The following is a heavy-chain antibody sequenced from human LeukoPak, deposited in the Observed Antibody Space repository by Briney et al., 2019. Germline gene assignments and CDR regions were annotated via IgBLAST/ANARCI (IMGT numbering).Heavy chain of an antibody. CDR2: IKSKTDGSTT. Sequence: PGGSLRLSCAASGFTFSNAWMSWVRQAPGKGLEWVGRIKSKTDGSTTDYAVPVKGRFTIPRDHSTNTLYLQMNSLKTEDTAVYYCTSHPKGVLRYFDWLAEGTADFDYWGQGTLVTVSS. V-gene: IGHV3-15*01. J-gene: IGHJ4*02. CDR1: GFTFSNAW. CDR3: TSHPKGVLRYFDWLAEGTADFDY. D-gene: IGHD3-9*01.